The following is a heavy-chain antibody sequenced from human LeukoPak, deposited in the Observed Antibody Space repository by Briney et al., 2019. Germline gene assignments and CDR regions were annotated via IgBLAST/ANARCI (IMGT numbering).Heavy chain of an antibody. Sequence: GGSLRLSCAASGFIFSSYWMSWVRQAPGKGLEWVANIKQDGSETYYVDSVKGRFTISRDNAKNSLYLQMNSLRDEDTAVYYCARLVAALGYWGQGTLVTVSS. CDR1: GFIFSSYW. J-gene: IGHJ4*02. CDR2: IKQDGSET. V-gene: IGHV3-7*01. D-gene: IGHD6-6*01. CDR3: ARLVAALGY.